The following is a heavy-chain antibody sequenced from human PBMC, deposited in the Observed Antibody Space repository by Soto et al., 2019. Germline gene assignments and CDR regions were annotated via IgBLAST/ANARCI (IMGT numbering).Heavy chain of an antibody. V-gene: IGHV3-7*05. CDR1: GFTFSSYW. CDR3: ARVRGSQSFDY. J-gene: IGHJ4*02. Sequence: GGSLRLSCAASGFTFSSYWMSWVRQAPGKGLEWVANIKQDGSEKYYVDSVKGRFTISRDNAKNSLYLQMNSRGAEDTAVYYCARVRGSQSFDYWGQGSLVTVSS. CDR2: IKQDGSEK. D-gene: IGHD3-16*01.